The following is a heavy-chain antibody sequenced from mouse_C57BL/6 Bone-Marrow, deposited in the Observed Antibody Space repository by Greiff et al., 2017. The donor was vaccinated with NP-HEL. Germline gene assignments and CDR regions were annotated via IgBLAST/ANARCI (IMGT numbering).Heavy chain of an antibody. CDR2: IHPNSGST. Sequence: QVHVKQSGAELVKPGASVKLSCKASGYTFTSYWMHWVKQRPGQGLEWIGMIHPNSGSTNYNEKFKSKATLTVDKSSSTAYMQLSSLTSEDSAVYYCARTGGLGAYDYDDYFDYWGQGTTLTVSS. V-gene: IGHV1-64*01. D-gene: IGHD2-4*01. J-gene: IGHJ2*01. CDR3: ARTGGLGAYDYDDYFDY. CDR1: GYTFTSYW.